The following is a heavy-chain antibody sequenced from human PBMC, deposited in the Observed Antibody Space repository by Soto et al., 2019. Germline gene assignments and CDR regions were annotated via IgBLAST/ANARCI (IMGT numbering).Heavy chain of an antibody. V-gene: IGHV3-23*01. D-gene: IGHD2-15*01. CDR1: GFTFSHHA. CDR3: AIDLWWYTH. J-gene: IGHJ4*02. CDR2: ISGGGSGA. Sequence: EVQLLESGGGLVQPGGSLRLSCTASGFTFSHHAMTWVRQAPGKGLEWLSGISGGGSGAYYADSVKGRFTVSRANSNNTLFLQMDSLRVEDTAVYYCAIDLWWYTHWGQGTLVTVSS.